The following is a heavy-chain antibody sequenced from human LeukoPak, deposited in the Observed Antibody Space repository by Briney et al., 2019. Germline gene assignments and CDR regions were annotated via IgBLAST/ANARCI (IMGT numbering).Heavy chain of an antibody. CDR1: GFTFSSYS. Sequence: GGSLRLSCAASGFTFSSYSMNWVRQAPGKGLEWVSSISSSSSYIYYADPVKGRFTISRDNAKNSLYLQMNSLRAEDTAVYYCARDAVAGTLRYYYYMDVWGKGTTVTVSS. CDR3: ARDAVAGTLRYYYYMDV. J-gene: IGHJ6*03. CDR2: ISSSSSYI. D-gene: IGHD6-19*01. V-gene: IGHV3-21*01.